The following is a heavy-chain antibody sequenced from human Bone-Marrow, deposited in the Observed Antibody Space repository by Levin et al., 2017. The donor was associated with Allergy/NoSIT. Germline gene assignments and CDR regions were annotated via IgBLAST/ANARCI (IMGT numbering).Heavy chain of an antibody. V-gene: IGHV4-61*01. CDR1: GGSVSSGSYY. CDR3: ARGAYDFWSGYHTGGFDY. J-gene: IGHJ4*02. Sequence: SETLSLTCTVSGGSVSSGSYYWSWIRQPPGKGLEWIGYIYYSGSTNYNPSLKSRVTISVDTSKNQFSLKLSSVTAADTAVYYCARGAYDFWSGYHTGGFDYWGQGTLVTVSS. D-gene: IGHD3-3*01. CDR2: IYYSGST.